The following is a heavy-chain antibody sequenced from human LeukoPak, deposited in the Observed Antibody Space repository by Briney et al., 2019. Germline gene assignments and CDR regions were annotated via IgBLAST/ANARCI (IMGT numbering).Heavy chain of an antibody. CDR3: ATGSDFYYAS. CDR1: GFTFTRNC. CDR2: IPHDGSNA. Sequence: GGSLRLSCVASGFTFTRNCMHWVRQAPGEGLEWVAAIPHDGSNAYYADSVKGRFTISRDDSKNTQYLQMNSLRIEDSAVYYCATGSDFYYASWGQGTLVTVSS. D-gene: IGHD3-3*01. J-gene: IGHJ5*02. V-gene: IGHV3-30-3*01.